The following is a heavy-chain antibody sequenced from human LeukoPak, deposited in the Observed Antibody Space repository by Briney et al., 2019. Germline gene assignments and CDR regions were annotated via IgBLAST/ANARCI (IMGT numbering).Heavy chain of an antibody. Sequence: SETLSLTCAVYGGSFSGYYWSWIRQPPGKGLEWIGEINHSGSTNYNPSLKSRVTISVDTSKNQFSPKLSSVTAADTAVYYCASSFRPGGLYGSGSYLGAKRGDYYYYYMDVWGKGTTVTISS. D-gene: IGHD3-10*01. CDR1: GGSFSGYY. CDR3: ASSFRPGGLYGSGSYLGAKRGDYYYYYMDV. V-gene: IGHV4-34*01. CDR2: INHSGST. J-gene: IGHJ6*03.